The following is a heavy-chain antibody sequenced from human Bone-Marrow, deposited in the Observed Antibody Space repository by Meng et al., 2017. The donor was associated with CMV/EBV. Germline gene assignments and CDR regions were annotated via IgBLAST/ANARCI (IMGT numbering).Heavy chain of an antibody. CDR1: GYTFTSYG. J-gene: IGHJ3*02. V-gene: IGHV1-18*01. D-gene: IGHD3-22*01. CDR3: ARDWEYYYDSSGYAGGAFDI. Sequence: ASVKVSCKASGYTFTSYGISWVRQAPGQGLEWMGWISAYNGNTNYAQKLQGRVTMTTDTSTSTAYMELSRLRSDDTAVYYCARDWEYYYDSSGYAGGAFDIWGQGTMVTVSS. CDR2: ISAYNGNT.